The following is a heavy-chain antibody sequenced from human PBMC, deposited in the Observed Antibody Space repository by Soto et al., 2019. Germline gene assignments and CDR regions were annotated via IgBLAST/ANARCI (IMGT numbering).Heavy chain of an antibody. CDR2: ISYDGSNK. V-gene: IGHV3-30*18. CDR3: AKVGGYSYLDWYFDL. Sequence: ESGGGVVQPGRSLRLSCAASGFTFSSYGMHWVRQAPGKGLEWVAVISYDGSNKYYADSVKGRFTISRDNSKNTLYLQMNSLRAEDTAVYYCAKVGGYSYLDWYFDLWGRGTLVTVSS. CDR1: GFTFSSYG. J-gene: IGHJ2*01. D-gene: IGHD5-18*01.